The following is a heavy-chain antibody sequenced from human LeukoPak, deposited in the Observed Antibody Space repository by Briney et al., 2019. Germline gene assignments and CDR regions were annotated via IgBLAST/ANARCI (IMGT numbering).Heavy chain of an antibody. D-gene: IGHD4/OR15-4a*01. Sequence: GGSLRLSCAASGFTFGSYWMHWVRQGPGKGLAWVSRINGDGSITNYADSVKGRFTISRGSAKNTLYLQMNSLRAEDTAVYYCGRASTANPPGYWGQGTLVTVSS. CDR1: GFTFGSYW. J-gene: IGHJ4*02. CDR2: INGDGSIT. CDR3: GRASTANPPGY. V-gene: IGHV3-74*01.